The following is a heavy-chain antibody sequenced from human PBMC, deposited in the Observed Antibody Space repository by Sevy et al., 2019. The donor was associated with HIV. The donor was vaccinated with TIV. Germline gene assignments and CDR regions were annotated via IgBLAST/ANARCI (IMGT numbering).Heavy chain of an antibody. CDR2: IKSKTDGGTT. J-gene: IGHJ6*03. D-gene: IGHD3-9*01. Sequence: GGSLRLSCAASGFTFSNAWMSWVRQAPGKGLEWVGRIKSKTDGGTTDYAAPLKGRFTISRDDSKNTLYLQMNSLKTEDTAVYYCTTDPSISTGYLWYYYYMDVWGKGTTVTVSS. CDR1: GFTFSNAW. V-gene: IGHV3-15*01. CDR3: TTDPSISTGYLWYYYYMDV.